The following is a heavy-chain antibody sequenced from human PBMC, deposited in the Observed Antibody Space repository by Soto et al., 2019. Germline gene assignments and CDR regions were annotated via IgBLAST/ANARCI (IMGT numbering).Heavy chain of an antibody. D-gene: IGHD2-2*01. CDR3: ARAPRVPGDYYFAY. J-gene: IGHJ4*02. V-gene: IGHV3-64*04. CDR1: GFTFSSYA. Sequence: GGSLRPSCSASGFTFSSYAMHWVRQAPGKGLEYVSGISSNGGNTYNADSVKGRFTISRDNSKNTLYLQMNSLRAEDTAVYHCARAPRVPGDYYFAYWGQGTLVTVSS. CDR2: ISSNGGNT.